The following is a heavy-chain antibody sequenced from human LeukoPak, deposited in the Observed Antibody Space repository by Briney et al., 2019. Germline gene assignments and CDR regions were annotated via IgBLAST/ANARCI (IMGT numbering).Heavy chain of an antibody. J-gene: IGHJ4*02. V-gene: IGHV4-30-4*08. CDR1: GGSISSGDYY. Sequence: SETLSLXCTVSGGSISSGDYYWSWIRQPPGKGLEWIGYIYYSGSTYYNPYLKSRVTISVDTSKNQFSLKLSSVTAADTAVYYCASITMVRGVNYWGQGTLVTVSS. D-gene: IGHD3-10*01. CDR3: ASITMVRGVNY. CDR2: IYYSGST.